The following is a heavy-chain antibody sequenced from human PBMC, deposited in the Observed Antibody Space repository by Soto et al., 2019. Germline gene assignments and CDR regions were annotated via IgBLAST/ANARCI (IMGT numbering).Heavy chain of an antibody. CDR3: AKDSVIVFVPAAPDAFDI. D-gene: IGHD2-2*01. V-gene: IGHV1-69*05. CDR2: IIPIFGTA. CDR1: GGTFSSYA. Sequence: SVKVSCKASGGTFSSYAISWVRQAPGQGLEWMGGIIPIFGTANYAQKFQGRVTITRDTSASTAYMELSSLRSEDTAVYYCAKDSVIVFVPAAPDAFDIWGQGTMVT. J-gene: IGHJ3*02.